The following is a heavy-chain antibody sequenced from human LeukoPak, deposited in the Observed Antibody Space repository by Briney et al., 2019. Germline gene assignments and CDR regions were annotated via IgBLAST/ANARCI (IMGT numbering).Heavy chain of an antibody. J-gene: IGHJ4*02. CDR2: ISGSGGST. D-gene: IGHD3-10*01. V-gene: IGHV3-23*01. CDR1: GFTFSSYA. CDR3: ATSPLDPYYYGSGSPTSFY. Sequence: PGGSLRLSCAASGFTFSSYAMSWVRQAPGKGLEWVSAISGSGGSTYYADSVKGRFTISRDNSKNTLYLQMNSLRAEDTAVYYCATSPLDPYYYGSGSPTSFYWGQGTLVTVSS.